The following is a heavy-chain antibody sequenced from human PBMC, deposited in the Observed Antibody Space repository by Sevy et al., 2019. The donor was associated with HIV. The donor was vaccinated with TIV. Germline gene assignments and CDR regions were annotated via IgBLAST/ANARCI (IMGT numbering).Heavy chain of an antibody. CDR1: GFTFSSYD. V-gene: IGHV3-13*01. CDR3: ARGPPTIFGVVTYGMDV. CDR2: IGTAGDT. Sequence: GGSLRLSCAASGFTFSSYDMHWVRQATGKGLGWVSAIGTAGDTYYPGSVKGRFTISRENAKNSLYLQMNSLRAGDTAVYYCARGPPTIFGVVTYGMDVWGQGTTVTVSS. J-gene: IGHJ6*02. D-gene: IGHD3-3*01.